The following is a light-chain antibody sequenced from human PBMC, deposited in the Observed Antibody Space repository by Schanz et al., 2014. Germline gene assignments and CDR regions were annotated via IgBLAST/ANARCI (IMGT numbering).Light chain of an antibody. V-gene: IGLV2-8*01. CDR1: SSDVGAYKY. J-gene: IGLJ3*02. CDR2: EVN. CDR3: AAWDDSLNGRGV. Sequence: QSALTQPPSASGSPGQSVTISCTGTSSDVGAYKYVSWYQQHPGKAPKLLIYEVNYRPSGVPDRFSGSKSGNTASLTITGLQAEDEADYYCAAWDDSLNGRGVFGGGTKLTVL.